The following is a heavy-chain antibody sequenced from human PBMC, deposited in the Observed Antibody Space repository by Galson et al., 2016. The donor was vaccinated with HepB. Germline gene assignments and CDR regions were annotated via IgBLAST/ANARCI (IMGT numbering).Heavy chain of an antibody. J-gene: IGHJ3*02. D-gene: IGHD6-6*01. Sequence: EPLSLTCTVSGGSISSTSYYWGWIRQPPGKGLEWIGSIYYSGSTYNNPSLKSRLTIYVDTSKDQFSLKLSSVTAADTAVYYCARHQSVAARDDGLDIWGPGTMVTVSS. V-gene: IGHV4-39*01. CDR1: GGSISSTSYY. CDR3: ARHQSVAARDDGLDI. CDR2: IYYSGST.